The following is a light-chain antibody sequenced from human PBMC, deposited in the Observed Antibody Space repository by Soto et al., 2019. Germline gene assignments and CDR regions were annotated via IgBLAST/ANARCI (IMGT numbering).Light chain of an antibody. V-gene: IGLV1-40*01. CDR3: GTWDSSLNGVV. Sequence: QSVLTQPPSVSGAPGQRVTISCTGSSSNIGAGYDVHWYQQRPGTAPKLLILGNTNRPSGVPDRFSGSKSGTSATLDITGLQTGDEADYYCGTWDSSLNGVVFGGGTKLTVL. CDR1: SSNIGAGYD. J-gene: IGLJ2*01. CDR2: GNT.